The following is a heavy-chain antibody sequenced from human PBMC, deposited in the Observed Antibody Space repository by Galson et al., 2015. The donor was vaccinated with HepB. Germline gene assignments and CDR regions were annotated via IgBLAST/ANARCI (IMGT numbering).Heavy chain of an antibody. D-gene: IGHD6-13*01. V-gene: IGHV3-30-3*01. CDR3: ARDGATYTGYSSSWHYYYYGMDV. CDR1: GFTFSSYA. J-gene: IGHJ6*02. Sequence: LRLSCAASGFTFSSYAMHWVRQAPGKGLEWVAVISYDGSNKYYADSVKGRFTISRDNSKNTLYLQMNSLRAEDTAVYYCARDGATYTGYSSSWHYYYYGMDVWGQGTTVTVSS. CDR2: ISYDGSNK.